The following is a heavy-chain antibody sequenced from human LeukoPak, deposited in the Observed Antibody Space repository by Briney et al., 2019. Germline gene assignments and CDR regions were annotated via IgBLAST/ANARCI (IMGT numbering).Heavy chain of an antibody. CDR1: GGTLSTYA. D-gene: IGHD3-22*01. V-gene: IGHV1-69*06. J-gene: IGHJ4*02. Sequence: SVKVSCKASGGTLSTYAIIWVRQAPGQGLEWMGGIIPMYSTTNYAQNFQGRVTITADKSTSTAYMELSSLRSEDTAVYYCARSIVVVIPRFDYWGQGTLVTVSS. CDR2: IIPMYSTT. CDR3: ARSIVVVIPRFDY.